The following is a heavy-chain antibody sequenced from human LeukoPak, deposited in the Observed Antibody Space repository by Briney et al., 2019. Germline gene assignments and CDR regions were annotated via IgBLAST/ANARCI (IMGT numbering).Heavy chain of an antibody. CDR1: GGTISSYY. V-gene: IGHV4-59*01. J-gene: IGHJ6*02. CDR2: IYYSGST. Sequence: SETLSLTCTVSGGTISSYYWSWIRQPPGKGLEWIGYIYYSGSTNYNPSLTSRVTITVDTSKNHFSLKLSSVTAADTAVYYCASGYRSSYYYYGMDVWGQGTTVTVSS. CDR3: ASGYRSSYYYYGMDV. D-gene: IGHD5-24*01.